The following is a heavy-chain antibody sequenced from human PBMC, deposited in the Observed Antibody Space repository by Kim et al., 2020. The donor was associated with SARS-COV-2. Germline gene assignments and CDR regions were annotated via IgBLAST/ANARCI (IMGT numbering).Heavy chain of an antibody. CDR3: AEAMGRGVTLVHS. CDR1: TFSFSTYS. CDR2: ISSSRSPI. V-gene: IGHV3-48*02. J-gene: IGHJ4*02. Sequence: GGSLRLSCAAYTFSFSTYSMNWVRQAPGKGLEWVSYISSSRSPIYSAESVNARSTLSGGNAKNSLYLQMDSLRDEGWAMYYCAEAMGRGVTLVHSWGPGT. D-gene: IGHD3-10*01.